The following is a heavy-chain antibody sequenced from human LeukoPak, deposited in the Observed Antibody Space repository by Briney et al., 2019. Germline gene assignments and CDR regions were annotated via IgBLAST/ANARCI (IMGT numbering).Heavy chain of an antibody. CDR1: GFTLTYYA. Sequence: GGSLRLSCAASGFTLTYYAMHWVRKAPGKGLERVAVTSYDGNKKYYADSVKGRFTISRDSSKNTLYLQMSSLRAEDTAVYYCARSSYDYGGIEGPFDYWGQGTLVTVSS. V-gene: IGHV3-30*15. D-gene: IGHD4-23*01. J-gene: IGHJ4*02. CDR2: TSYDGNKK. CDR3: ARSSYDYGGIEGPFDY.